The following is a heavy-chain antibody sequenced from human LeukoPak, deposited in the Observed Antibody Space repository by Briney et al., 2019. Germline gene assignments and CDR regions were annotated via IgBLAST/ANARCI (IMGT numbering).Heavy chain of an antibody. Sequence: SGGSLRLSCAASGITFNNYEMNWDRQAPGKGLEWLSFIGTTGSTVYYADSVKGRFTISRDNAKSSLSLQMNSLRAEDTAVYYCAKEDTAMAGSAFDIWGQGTMVTVSS. J-gene: IGHJ3*02. CDR2: IGTTGSTV. CDR1: GITFNNYE. V-gene: IGHV3-48*03. D-gene: IGHD5-18*01. CDR3: AKEDTAMAGSAFDI.